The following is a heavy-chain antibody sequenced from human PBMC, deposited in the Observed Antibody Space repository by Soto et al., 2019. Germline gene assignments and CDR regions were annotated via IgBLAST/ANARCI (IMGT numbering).Heavy chain of an antibody. Sequence: RGSLRLSCAASGFTFSSYSMNWVRQAPGKGLEWVSSISSSSSYIYYADSVKGRFTISRDNAKNSLYLQMNSLRAEDTAVYYCARGGFGEYSYGHTSYYYYGMDVWGQGTTVTVSS. CDR2: ISSSSSYI. CDR1: GFTFSSYS. J-gene: IGHJ6*02. V-gene: IGHV3-21*01. D-gene: IGHD5-18*01. CDR3: ARGGFGEYSYGHTSYYYYGMDV.